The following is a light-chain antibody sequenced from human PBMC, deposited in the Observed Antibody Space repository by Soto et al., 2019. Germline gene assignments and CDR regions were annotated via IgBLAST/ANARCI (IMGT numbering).Light chain of an antibody. J-gene: IGKJ4*01. CDR2: WAS. CDR1: QSVLYSSNNKNY. Sequence: DIVMTQSPDSLAVSLGERATINCKSSQSVLYSSNNKNYLAWYQQKPGQPPRLLIYWASTRESGVPDRFSGSGSGTDFTLTISSLQSEDVAVYYCQQYYSNPELTFGGGTRWIS. CDR3: QQYYSNPELT. V-gene: IGKV4-1*01.